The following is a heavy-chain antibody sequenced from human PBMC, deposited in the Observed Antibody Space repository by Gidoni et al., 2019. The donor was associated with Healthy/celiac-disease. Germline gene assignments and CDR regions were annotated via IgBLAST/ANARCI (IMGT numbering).Heavy chain of an antibody. CDR3: ARVPQDCSYCYYYYYGMDV. CDR1: GYTFTSYD. D-gene: IGHD2-15*01. CDR2: MNPNSGNT. J-gene: IGHJ6*02. V-gene: IGHV1-8*01. Sequence: QVQLVQSGAEVKKPGASVKVSCKASGYTFTSYDLNWVRQATGQGLEWMGWMNPNSGNTGYAQKFQGRVTMTRNTSISTAYMELSSLRSEDTAVYYCARVPQDCSYCYYYYYGMDVWGQGTTVTVSS.